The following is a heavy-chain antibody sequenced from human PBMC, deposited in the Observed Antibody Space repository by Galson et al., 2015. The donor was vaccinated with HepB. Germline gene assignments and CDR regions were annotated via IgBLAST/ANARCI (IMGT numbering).Heavy chain of an antibody. CDR2: VDPEDGET. CDR1: GYTFTDYY. D-gene: IGHD2-8*02. V-gene: IGHV1-69-2*01. Sequence: VKVSCKVSGYTFTDYYMHWVQQAPGKGLEWMGLVDPEDGETIYAEKFQGRVTITADTSTDTAYMELSSLRSEDTAVYYCATSEGYCTGGVCYTDWYFDLWGRGTLVTVSS. J-gene: IGHJ2*01. CDR3: ATSEGYCTGGVCYTDWYFDL.